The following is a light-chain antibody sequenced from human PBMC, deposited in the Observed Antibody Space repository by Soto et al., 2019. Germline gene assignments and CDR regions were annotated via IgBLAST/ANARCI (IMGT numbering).Light chain of an antibody. CDR1: SDIGNYNL. J-gene: IGLJ1*01. V-gene: IGLV2-23*02. CDR2: EVT. CDR3: ASYAGSRTYV. Sequence: QSALTQPASVSGSPGQSVTISCSGSDIGNYNLVSWYQHLPGRVPKLLIFEVTMRPSGISDRFSGSKSASTASLTISGLQAEDEGDYYCASYAGSRTYVFGSGTKVTVL.